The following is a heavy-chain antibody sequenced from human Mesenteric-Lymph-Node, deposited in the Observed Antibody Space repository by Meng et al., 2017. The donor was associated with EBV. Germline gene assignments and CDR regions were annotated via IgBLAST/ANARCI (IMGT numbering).Heavy chain of an antibody. J-gene: IGHJ4*02. V-gene: IGHV6-1*01. D-gene: IGHD1-7*01. CDR3: ASSRPLAGNWNYHY. Sequence: QVQLQPSGPVLVKLSXXLSLPCAISGDSVSSNSAAWNWIRQSPSRGLEWLGRTYYRSKWYNDYAVSVKSRITINPDTSKNQFSLQLNSVTPEDTAVYYCASSRPLAGNWNYHYWGQGTLVPVSS. CDR1: GDSVSSNSAA. CDR2: TYYRSKWYN.